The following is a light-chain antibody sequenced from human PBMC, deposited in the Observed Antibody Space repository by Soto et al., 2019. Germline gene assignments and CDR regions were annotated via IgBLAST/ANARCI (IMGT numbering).Light chain of an antibody. CDR1: SSDVGGYNY. CDR2: DVN. J-gene: IGLJ2*01. V-gene: IGLV2-8*01. CDR3: ISYAGSNKPA. Sequence: QSALTQPPSASGSPGQSVAISCSGTSSDVGGYNYVSWYQQHPGKAPKLMIYDVNKRPSGVPDRFSGSKSGNTASLTVSGLQAEEEGDYYCISYAGSNKPAFGGGTKLTVL.